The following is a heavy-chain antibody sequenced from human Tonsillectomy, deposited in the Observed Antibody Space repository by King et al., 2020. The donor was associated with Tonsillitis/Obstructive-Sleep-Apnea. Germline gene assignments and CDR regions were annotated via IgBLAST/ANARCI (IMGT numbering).Heavy chain of an antibody. CDR3: ARDKDFYMDV. CDR2: IWYVVRKK. Sequence: VQLVESGGGVVQPGRSLGLSCVASGFTFSIDGMHWVRQGPGEGLAGGAFIWYVVRKKYYADSVKGRFTISRDSSKNTLYLQMDSLRAEDTAEYYCARDKDFYMDVWGKGTTVTVSS. J-gene: IGHJ6*03. V-gene: IGHV3-33*01. CDR1: GFTFSIDG.